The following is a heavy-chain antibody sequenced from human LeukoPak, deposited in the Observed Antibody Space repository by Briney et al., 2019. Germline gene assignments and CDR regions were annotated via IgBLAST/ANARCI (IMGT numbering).Heavy chain of an antibody. D-gene: IGHD6-6*01. V-gene: IGHV4-61*02. J-gene: IGHJ6*03. CDR2: IYTSGST. Sequence: SETLSLTCTVSGGSISSGSYYWSWLRQPAGKGLEWIGRIYTSGSTNYNPSLKSRVTISVDTSKNQFSLNLSSVTAADTAVYYCARAPSFYMDVWGKGTTVTVSS. CDR1: GGSISSGSYY. CDR3: ARAPSFYMDV.